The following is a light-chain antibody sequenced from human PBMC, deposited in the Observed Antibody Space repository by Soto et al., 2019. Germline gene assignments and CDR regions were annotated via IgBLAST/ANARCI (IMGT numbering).Light chain of an antibody. Sequence: IHQAHSPSCLSASLTDRVTIPSQPSQDISKYLNWYQQKPGKAPKLLIFAASSLQSGVPSRFSGSRSGPDFTLTISSLQPDDFATYYCQHYNSYSEAFGQGTKVDI. CDR3: QHYNSYSEA. J-gene: IGKJ1*01. CDR1: QDISKY. V-gene: IGKV1-16*01. CDR2: AAS.